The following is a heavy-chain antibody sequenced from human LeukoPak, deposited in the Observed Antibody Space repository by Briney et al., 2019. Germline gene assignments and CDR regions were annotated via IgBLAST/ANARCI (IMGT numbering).Heavy chain of an antibody. D-gene: IGHD2-2*01. V-gene: IGHV1-69*05. Sequence: SVKVSCKASGGTFSSYAISWVQQAPGQGLEWMGRIIPIFGTANYAQKLQGRVTMTTDTSTSTAYMELRSLRSDDTAVYYCARECVDCSSTSCYNWFDPWGQGTLVTVSS. CDR2: IIPIFGTA. CDR1: GGTFSSYA. CDR3: ARECVDCSSTSCYNWFDP. J-gene: IGHJ5*02.